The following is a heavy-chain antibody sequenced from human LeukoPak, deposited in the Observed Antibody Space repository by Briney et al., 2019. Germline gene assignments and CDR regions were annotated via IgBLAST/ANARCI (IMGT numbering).Heavy chain of an antibody. J-gene: IGHJ5*02. CDR3: ARCIAAAGVDP. V-gene: IGHV4-34*01. CDR1: GGSFSGYY. Sequence: SETLSLTCAVYGGSFSGYYWSWIRQPPGKGLEWIGEINHSGGTNYNPSLKSRVTISVDTSKNQFSLKLSSVTAADTAVYYCARCIAAAGVDPWGQGTLVTVSS. CDR2: INHSGGT. D-gene: IGHD6-13*01.